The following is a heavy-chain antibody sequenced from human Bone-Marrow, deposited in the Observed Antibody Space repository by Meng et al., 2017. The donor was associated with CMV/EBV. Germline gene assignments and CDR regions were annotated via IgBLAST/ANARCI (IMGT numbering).Heavy chain of an antibody. J-gene: IGHJ5*02. CDR1: GYTFTSYG. V-gene: IGHV1-18*01. D-gene: IGHD3-3*01. CDR2: ISAYNGNT. CDR3: ARGVLYDFWCGYSKGNWFEP. Sequence: ASVKVSCKASGYTFTSYGISWVRQAPGQGLEWMGWISAYNGNTNYAQKLQGRVTMTTDTSTSTAYMELRCLRSDDTAVYYCARGVLYDFWCGYSKGNWFEPWGQGTLVTFSS.